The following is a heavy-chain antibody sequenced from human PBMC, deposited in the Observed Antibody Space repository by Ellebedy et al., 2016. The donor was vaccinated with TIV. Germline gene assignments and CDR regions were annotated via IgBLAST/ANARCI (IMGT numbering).Heavy chain of an antibody. CDR1: GFTFSSYG. Sequence: GGSLRLSCAASGFTFSSYGMHWVRQAPGKGLEWVAVIWYDGSNKYNADPVKGRFTISRDNSKNTFYLQMNSLRVEDAAVYYCARDGIVATKAFDIWGQGTMVTVSS. J-gene: IGHJ3*02. CDR2: IWYDGSNK. CDR3: ARDGIVATKAFDI. D-gene: IGHD5-12*01. V-gene: IGHV3-33*01.